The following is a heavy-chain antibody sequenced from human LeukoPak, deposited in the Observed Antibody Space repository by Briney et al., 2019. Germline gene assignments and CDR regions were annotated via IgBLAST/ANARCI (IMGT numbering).Heavy chain of an antibody. V-gene: IGHV3-64*01. J-gene: IGHJ4*02. D-gene: IGHD4-17*01. Sequence: GGSLRLSCAASGFTFSSFAMHWVRQAPGKGLEYVSAISSNGGSTYYANSVKGRFTISRDNSKNTLYLQIGSLRAEDMAVYYCARFMTTVGSPLDYWGQGTLVTVSS. CDR2: ISSNGGST. CDR1: GFTFSSFA. CDR3: ARFMTTVGSPLDY.